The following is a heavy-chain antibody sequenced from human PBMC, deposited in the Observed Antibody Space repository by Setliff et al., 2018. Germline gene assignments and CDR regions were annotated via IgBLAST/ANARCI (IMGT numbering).Heavy chain of an antibody. Sequence: SETLSLTCDVSGGPIGSGTYSCSWIRQPPGKGLEWIGYIARSGGTYYNPSLKSRVTMSVDTSENRFSLNLTSVTAADTAVYYCARDADNWGQGTLVTVSS. V-gene: IGHV4-30-2*01. CDR2: IARSGGT. J-gene: IGHJ4*02. CDR3: ARDADN. CDR1: GGPIGSGTYS.